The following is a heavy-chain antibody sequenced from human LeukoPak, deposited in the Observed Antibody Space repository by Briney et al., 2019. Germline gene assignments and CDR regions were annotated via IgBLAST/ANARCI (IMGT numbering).Heavy chain of an antibody. D-gene: IGHD3-22*01. Sequence: KPSQTLSLTCTVSGGSISSGGYYWSWIRQHPGKGLEWIGYIYYSGSTYYNPSLKSRVTISVDTSKNQFSLKLSSVTAADTAVYYCARGSYDSSGPNWFDPWGQGTLVTVSS. CDR2: IYYSGST. V-gene: IGHV4-31*03. J-gene: IGHJ5*02. CDR1: GGSISSGGYY. CDR3: ARGSYDSSGPNWFDP.